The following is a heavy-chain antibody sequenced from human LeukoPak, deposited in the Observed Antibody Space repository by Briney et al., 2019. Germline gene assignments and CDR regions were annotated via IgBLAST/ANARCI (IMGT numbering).Heavy chain of an antibody. CDR2: ISGSGGST. CDR1: GFTFSSNY. CDR3: AKLGYCSGGSCYHYYYYGMDV. V-gene: IGHV3-23*01. D-gene: IGHD2-15*01. Sequence: PGGSLRLSCAASGFTFSSNYMSWVRQAPGKGLEWVSAISGSGGSTYYADSVKGRFTISRDNSKNTLYLQMNSLRAEDTAVYYCAKLGYCSGGSCYHYYYYGMDVWGQGTTVTVSS. J-gene: IGHJ6*02.